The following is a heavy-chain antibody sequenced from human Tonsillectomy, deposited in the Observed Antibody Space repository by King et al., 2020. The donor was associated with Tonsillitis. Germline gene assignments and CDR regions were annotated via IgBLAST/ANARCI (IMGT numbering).Heavy chain of an antibody. D-gene: IGHD3-9*01. Sequence: VQLVESGGGLVQPGGSLRLSCAASGFTFSSYAMSWVRQAPGKGLECVAAISGSGGSTYYADSVKGRFTISRDNPKNTLYLQMNSLRAEDTAVYYCAGDYDILTGGFYWGQGTLVTVSS. V-gene: IGHV3-23*04. CDR3: AGDYDILTGGFY. CDR1: GFTFSSYA. CDR2: ISGSGGST. J-gene: IGHJ4*02.